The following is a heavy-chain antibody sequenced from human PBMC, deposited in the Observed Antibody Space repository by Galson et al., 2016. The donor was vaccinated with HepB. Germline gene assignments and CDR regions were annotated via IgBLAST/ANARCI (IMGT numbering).Heavy chain of an antibody. CDR3: ATQLGRGFFDWLLYADL. Sequence: QSGAEVKKPGESLKISCKASGYTFSNHWIGWVRQMPGKGLEWMGIIYSGDSDTRYSPSFQGQVTISAEQSISTAYLQWSSLKASDTAIYYCATQLGRGFFDWLLYADLWGQGTLVTVSS. V-gene: IGHV5-51*01. J-gene: IGHJ5*02. D-gene: IGHD3-9*01. CDR1: GYTFSNHW. CDR2: IYSGDSDT.